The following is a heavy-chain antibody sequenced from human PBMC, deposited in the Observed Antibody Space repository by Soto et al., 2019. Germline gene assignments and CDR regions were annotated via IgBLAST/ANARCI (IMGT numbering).Heavy chain of an antibody. CDR1: GVTFGSYD. CDR2: IGTGGDT. D-gene: IGHD2-21*02. CDR3: VCEDTAYRLSHLDY. Sequence: GGSLRLSCAASGVTFGSYDFHWVRQRPGEGLEWVSAIGTGGDTYYQVSVKGRFTISRENAENSVYLQMNSLRAEDTAVYYCVCEDTAYRLSHLDYPAQVTLVPVSS. J-gene: IGHJ4*02. V-gene: IGHV3-13*01.